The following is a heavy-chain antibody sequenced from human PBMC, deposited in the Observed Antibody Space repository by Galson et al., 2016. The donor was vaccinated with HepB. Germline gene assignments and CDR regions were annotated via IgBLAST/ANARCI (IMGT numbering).Heavy chain of an antibody. CDR1: GFTFATYP. J-gene: IGHJ4*02. Sequence: SLRLSCAGSGFTFATYPMSWVRQVPGKGLEWVSSITGSGRRIYYTDSVKGRFTISRDNSQNTLLLQMNSLRAEDTAVYYCAKDGIMVAANPYHFHYWGQGTPVTVSS. V-gene: IGHV3-23*01. D-gene: IGHD2-15*01. CDR3: AKDGIMVAANPYHFHY. CDR2: ITGSGRRI.